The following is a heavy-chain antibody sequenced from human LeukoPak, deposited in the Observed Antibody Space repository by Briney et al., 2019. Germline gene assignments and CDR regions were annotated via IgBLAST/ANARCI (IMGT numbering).Heavy chain of an antibody. V-gene: IGHV1-8*01. CDR3: ARGYIAAAGTSGY. Sequence: ASVKVSCKASGYTFTSYDINWVRQATGQGLEWMGWMNPNSGNTGYAQKFQGRVTMTRNASISTAYMELSSLRSEDTAVYYCARGYIAAAGTSGYWGQGTLVTVSS. J-gene: IGHJ4*02. CDR2: MNPNSGNT. CDR1: GYTFTSYD. D-gene: IGHD6-13*01.